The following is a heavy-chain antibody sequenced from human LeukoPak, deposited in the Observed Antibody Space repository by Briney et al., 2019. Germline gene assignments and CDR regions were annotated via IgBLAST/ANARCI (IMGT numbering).Heavy chain of an antibody. V-gene: IGHV3-53*01. CDR1: GLTVSSEY. Sequence: PGGSLTLSCAAYGLTVSSEYLAWVRQAPGKGLEWISVIYGAGATYYADSVEGRFTISRDTYNNALYLQMNSLRVEDTAVYHCARLLPASRHYFDYWGRGTSVTVSS. CDR3: ARLLPASRHYFDY. CDR2: IYGAGAT. D-gene: IGHD6-6*01. J-gene: IGHJ4*02.